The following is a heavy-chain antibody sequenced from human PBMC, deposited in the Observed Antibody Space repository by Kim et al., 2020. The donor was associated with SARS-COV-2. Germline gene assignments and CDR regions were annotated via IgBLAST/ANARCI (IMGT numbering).Heavy chain of an antibody. CDR3: AKEKNVGLY. CDR1: GFTFGAYA. J-gene: IGHJ4*02. V-gene: IGHV3-9*01. D-gene: IGHD1-1*01. Sequence: GGSLRLSCAASGFTFGAYAMHWVRQAPGKGLEWVSGITWNSDTMGYADSVKGRFTISRDNAKNSLYLQMNSLRADDTAFYYCAKEKNVGLYWGQGILVTVSS. CDR2: ITWNSDTM.